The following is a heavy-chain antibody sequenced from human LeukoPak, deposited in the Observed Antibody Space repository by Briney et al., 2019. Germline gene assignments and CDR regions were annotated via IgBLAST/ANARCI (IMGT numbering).Heavy chain of an antibody. CDR2: IKTDGSQI. V-gene: IGHV3-7*01. D-gene: IGHD2-15*01. CDR3: ARERWGVVAASTYYYFYIDV. CDR1: GFTFSSYW. Sequence: GRSLRLSCVASGFTFSSYWMTWVRQAPGKGLEWVANIKTDGSQIYYVDSVKGRFTISRDNAKNSLYLQMNSLRAEDTAVYYCARERWGVVAASTYYYFYIDVWGKGTAVTVSS. J-gene: IGHJ6*03.